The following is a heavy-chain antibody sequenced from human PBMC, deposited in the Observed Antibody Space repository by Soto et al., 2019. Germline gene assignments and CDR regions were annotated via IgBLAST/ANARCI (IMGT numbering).Heavy chain of an antibody. Sequence: SETLSLTCTVSGGSISSGDYYWSWIRQPPGKGLEWIGYIYYSGSTYYNPSLKSRVTISVDTSKNQFSLKLSSVTAADTAVYYCARVDGSGYQPFDYWGQGTLVTVSS. CDR2: IYYSGST. V-gene: IGHV4-30-4*01. J-gene: IGHJ4*02. CDR1: GGSISSGDYY. D-gene: IGHD3-22*01. CDR3: ARVDGSGYQPFDY.